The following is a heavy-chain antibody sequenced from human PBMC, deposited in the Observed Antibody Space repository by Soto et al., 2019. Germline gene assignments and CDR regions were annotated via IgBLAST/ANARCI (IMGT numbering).Heavy chain of an antibody. CDR1: GGTFSSYA. CDR2: IIPIFDTA. J-gene: IGHJ6*02. CDR3: ASHGITGTWVYYYGMDV. D-gene: IGHD1-7*01. V-gene: IGHV1-69*12. Sequence: QVQLVQSGAEVKKPGSSVKVSCKASGGTFSSYAISWVRQAPGQGLEWMGGIIPIFDTADYAQKFQGRVTINADESTSTAYMELSSLRSEDTAVYYCASHGITGTWVYYYGMDVWGQWTTVTVSS.